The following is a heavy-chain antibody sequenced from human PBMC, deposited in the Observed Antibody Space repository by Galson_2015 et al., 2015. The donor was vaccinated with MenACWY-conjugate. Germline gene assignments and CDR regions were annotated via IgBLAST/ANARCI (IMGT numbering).Heavy chain of an antibody. CDR2: IKQDGSEK. CDR1: GFTFSSYW. J-gene: IGHJ6*02. Sequence: SLRLSCAASGFTFSSYWMSWVRQAPGKGLEWVANIKQDGSEKYYVDSVKGRFTISRDNAKNTLYLQMNSLRAEDTAVYYCAKDGDYYGSGNYYNGGGMHVWGQGTTVTVSS. D-gene: IGHD3-10*01. CDR3: AKDGDYYGSGNYYNGGGMHV. V-gene: IGHV3-7*03.